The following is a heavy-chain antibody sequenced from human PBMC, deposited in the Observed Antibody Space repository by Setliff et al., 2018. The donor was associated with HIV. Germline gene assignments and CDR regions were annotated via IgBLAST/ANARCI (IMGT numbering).Heavy chain of an antibody. J-gene: IGHJ4*02. CDR1: GFTFNNHA. V-gene: IGHV3-23*01. CDR2: ISGSGVST. CDR3: ASWAGTTPATTFFGPIDY. Sequence: GESLRLSCAASGFTFNNHAVTWFRQAPGKGLEWVSGISGSGVSTYYADSVKGRFTISRDNSKNTLYLQMNSLRAEDTAIYYCASWAGTTPATTFFGPIDYWGQGTLV. D-gene: IGHD4-17*01.